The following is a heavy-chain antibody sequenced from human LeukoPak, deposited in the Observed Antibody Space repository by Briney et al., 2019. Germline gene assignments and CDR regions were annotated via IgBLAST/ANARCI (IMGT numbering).Heavy chain of an antibody. CDR1: GASISTSSYC. J-gene: IGHJ4*02. V-gene: IGHV4-39*01. D-gene: IGHD4-11*01. CDR2: VSCRGGN. CDR3: ARRNYPYYFDY. Sequence: PSETLSVTCTVSGASISTSSYCWGWIRQPPGKGLEWIGTVSCRGGNYYNPSLQTRVTTSVDTSSNQFSLKLSSVTAADTAVYYCARRNYPYYFDYWGRGTLVTVSS.